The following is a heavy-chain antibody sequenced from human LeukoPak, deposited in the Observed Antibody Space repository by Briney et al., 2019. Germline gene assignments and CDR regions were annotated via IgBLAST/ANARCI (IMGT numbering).Heavy chain of an antibody. D-gene: IGHD3-10*01. V-gene: IGHV1-2*02. CDR1: VYTFTGYY. CDR3: ARDLYVSFTMVRGVITDY. Sequence: ASVNVSCQASVYTFTGYYMHWVRPAPGQGLEWMGWINPNSGGTHYPQKFQGRVTMTRDTSISTAYMELSRLRSDDTAVYYCARDLYVSFTMVRGVITDYGGQGTLVTVSS. J-gene: IGHJ4*02. CDR2: INPNSGGT.